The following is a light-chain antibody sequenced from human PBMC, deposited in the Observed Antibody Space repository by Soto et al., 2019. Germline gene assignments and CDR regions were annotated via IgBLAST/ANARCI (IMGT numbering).Light chain of an antibody. CDR1: SGHSGYS. CDR3: ETWDTNTRI. J-gene: IGLJ2*01. V-gene: IGLV4-60*02. CDR2: LESSGSH. Sequence: QLVLTQSSSAFASLGSSVKLTCTMSSGHSGYSIAWHQQQPGKAPRYLMKLESSGSHNKGSGVPDRFSGSSFGADRHLTISNLQFEDEADYYCETWDTNTRIFGGGTKLTVL.